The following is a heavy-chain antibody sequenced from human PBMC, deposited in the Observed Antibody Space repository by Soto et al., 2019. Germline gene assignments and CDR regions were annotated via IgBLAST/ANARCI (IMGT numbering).Heavy chain of an antibody. Sequence: GGSLRLSCAASGFTFSSYGMHWVRQAPGKGLEWVAVISYDGSNKYYADSVKGRFTISRDNSKNTLYLQMNSLRAEDTAVYYCAKGGPKVPDSSGYTVWRYYYGMDVWGQGTTVTVSS. CDR1: GFTFSSYG. V-gene: IGHV3-30*18. CDR3: AKGGPKVPDSSGYTVWRYYYGMDV. CDR2: ISYDGSNK. D-gene: IGHD3-22*01. J-gene: IGHJ6*02.